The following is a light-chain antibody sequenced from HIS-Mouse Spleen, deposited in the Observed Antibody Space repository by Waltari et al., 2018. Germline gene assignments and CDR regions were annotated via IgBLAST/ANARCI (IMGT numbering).Light chain of an antibody. CDR3: SSYTSSSTYV. J-gene: IGLJ1*01. CDR2: DVS. Sequence: QSALTQPASVSGSPGQSITISCTGTSSDVGGYNYVSWYQQHPGKAPKLMIYDVSNRPSSGSNRFSGSKSGNTASLTISGLQAEDEADYYCSSYTSSSTYVFGTGTKVTVL. CDR1: SSDVGGYNY. V-gene: IGLV2-14*03.